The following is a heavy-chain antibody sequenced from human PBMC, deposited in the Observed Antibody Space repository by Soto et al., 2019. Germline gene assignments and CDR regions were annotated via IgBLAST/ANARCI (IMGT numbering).Heavy chain of an antibody. CDR3: ARADISLATGNFDY. V-gene: IGHV4-38-2*01. D-gene: IGHD5-12*01. CDR2: IYHSGST. CDR1: GYSIRSDYY. J-gene: IGHJ4*01. Sequence: LSLTCAVSGYSIRSDYYWGWIRQPPGKGPEWIGSIYHSGSTFYNASLRSRVTISVHTSRNQFSLKLSSVIAADTAMYYCARADISLATGNFDYWGHGTLVTVSS.